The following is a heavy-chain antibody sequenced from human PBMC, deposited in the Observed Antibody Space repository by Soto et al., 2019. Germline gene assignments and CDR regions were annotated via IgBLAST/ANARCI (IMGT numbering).Heavy chain of an antibody. CDR3: ARDPGDDSSGYDYFGQYFQH. D-gene: IGHD3-22*01. J-gene: IGHJ1*01. CDR1: GGTFSSYA. Sequence: QVQLVQSGAEVKKPGSSVKVSCKASGGTFSSYAISWVRQAPGQGLEWMGGIIPIVGTANYAQKFQGRVTITADKSTSTAYTELSSLRSEDTAVYYCARDPGDDSSGYDYFGQYFQHWGQGTLVTVSS. CDR2: IIPIVGTA. V-gene: IGHV1-69*06.